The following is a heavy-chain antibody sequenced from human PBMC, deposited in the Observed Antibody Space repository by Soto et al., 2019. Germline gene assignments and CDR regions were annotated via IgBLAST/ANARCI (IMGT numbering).Heavy chain of an antibody. CDR3: VKVSTFYDILAGYYSTNFFGP. Sequence: GGSLRLCCSASGFTLSEYSMHWVRQAPRKGLQYVSTISSDGDITYYADSVKGRFTISRDNSKNTLYLQMNSLRPEDTAVYYCVKVSTFYDILAGYYSTNFFGPWGQGTLVTVSS. D-gene: IGHD3-9*01. J-gene: IGHJ5*02. CDR1: GFTLSEYS. V-gene: IGHV3-64D*06. CDR2: ISSDGDIT.